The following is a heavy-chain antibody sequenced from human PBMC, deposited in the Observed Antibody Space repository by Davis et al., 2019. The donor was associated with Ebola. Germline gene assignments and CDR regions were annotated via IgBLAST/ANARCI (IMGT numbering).Heavy chain of an antibody. J-gene: IGHJ4*02. D-gene: IGHD3-22*01. CDR1: GYTFTSYD. Sequence: AASVKVSCKASGYTFTSYDINWVRQATGQGLEWMGWMNPNSGNTGYAQKFQGRVTMTRNTSISTAYMELSSLRSEDTAVYYCARHRDYDDGDRHFQYYFDYWGQGTLVTVSS. CDR3: ARHRDYDDGDRHFQYYFDY. V-gene: IGHV1-8*01. CDR2: MNPNSGNT.